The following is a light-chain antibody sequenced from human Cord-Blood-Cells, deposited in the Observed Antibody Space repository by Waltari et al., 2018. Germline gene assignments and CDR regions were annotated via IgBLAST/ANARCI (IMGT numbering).Light chain of an antibody. J-gene: IGKJ4*01. V-gene: IGKV1-33*01. CDR2: DAS. Sequence: DIQMTQSPSSLSASVADRVTITCQASQDISNYLNWYQQKPGKAPKLLIYDASNLETGVPSRFSGSGSGTDFTFTISSLQPEDIATYDCQQYDNLPLTFGGGTKVEIK. CDR3: QQYDNLPLT. CDR1: QDISNY.